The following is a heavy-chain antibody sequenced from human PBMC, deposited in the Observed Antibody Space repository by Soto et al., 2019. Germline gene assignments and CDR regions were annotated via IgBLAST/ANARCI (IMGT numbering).Heavy chain of an antibody. J-gene: IGHJ6*02. Sequence: GGSLRLSCAASGFTFSSYGMHWVRQAPGKGLEWVAVIWYDGSNKYYADSVKGRFTISRDNSKNTLYLQMNSLRAEDTAVYYCARDQRGPYYYYYYGMDVWGQGTTVTVSS. CDR2: IWYDGSNK. V-gene: IGHV3-33*01. CDR3: ARDQRGPYYYYYYGMDV. CDR1: GFTFSSYG.